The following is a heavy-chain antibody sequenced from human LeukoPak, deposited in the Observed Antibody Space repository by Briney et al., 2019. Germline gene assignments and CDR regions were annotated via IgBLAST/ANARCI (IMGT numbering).Heavy chain of an antibody. CDR2: INSDGSSI. CDR1: GFTFSSHW. CDR3: AREDTALVIAY. Sequence: GGSLRLSCAASGFTFSSHWMHWVRQAPGKGLVWVSRINSDGSSISYADSVKGRFTISRDNSKNTLYLQMNSLRVEDTAVYYCAREDTALVIAYWGQGTLVTVSS. J-gene: IGHJ4*02. V-gene: IGHV3-74*01. D-gene: IGHD5-18*01.